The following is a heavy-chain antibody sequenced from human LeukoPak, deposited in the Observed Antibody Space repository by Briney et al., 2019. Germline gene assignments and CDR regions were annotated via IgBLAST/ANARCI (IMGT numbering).Heavy chain of an antibody. Sequence: SETLSLXCTVSGGSISSGDYYWSWIRQPPGKGLEWIGFIYYSGITHYNPSLKSRVTISVDTSKNQFSLKLSSVTAADTAVYYCARGHCTNSVCYFLSPGWFDPWGQGTLVTVSS. CDR3: ARGHCTNSVCYFLSPGWFDP. CDR2: IYYSGIT. V-gene: IGHV4-30-4*08. D-gene: IGHD2-8*01. J-gene: IGHJ5*02. CDR1: GGSISSGDYY.